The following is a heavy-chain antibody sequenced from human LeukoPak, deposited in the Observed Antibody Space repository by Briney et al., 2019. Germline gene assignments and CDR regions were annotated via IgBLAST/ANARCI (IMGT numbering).Heavy chain of an antibody. CDR2: ISGSGGST. Sequence: PGGSLRLSCAASGFTFSRYWMTWVRQAPGKGLEWVSAISGSGGSTYYADSVKGRFTISRDNSKNTLYLQMNSLRAEDTAVYYCATLVVAADTFDYWGQGTLVTVSS. J-gene: IGHJ4*02. D-gene: IGHD2-15*01. CDR1: GFTFSRYW. CDR3: ATLVVAADTFDY. V-gene: IGHV3-23*01.